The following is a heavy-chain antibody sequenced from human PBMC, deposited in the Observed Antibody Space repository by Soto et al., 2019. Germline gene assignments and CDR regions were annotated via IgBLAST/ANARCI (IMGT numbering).Heavy chain of an antibody. V-gene: IGHV3-66*01. CDR3: ARWGYYNKFGMDV. D-gene: IGHD3-9*01. CDR1: GFTVSNNY. J-gene: IGHJ6*02. Sequence: EVQLAESGGGLVQPGGSLRLSCAGSGFTVSNNYMNWVRQAPGKGLEWVSVIYSGGDTYYTDSVKGRFTISRDNSKNTLYLQMNSLKTEDTAVYYCARWGYYNKFGMDVWGQGTTVTVSS. CDR2: IYSGGDT.